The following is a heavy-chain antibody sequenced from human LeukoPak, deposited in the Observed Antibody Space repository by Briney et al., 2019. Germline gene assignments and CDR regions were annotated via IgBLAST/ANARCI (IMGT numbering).Heavy chain of an antibody. CDR3: ARYDY. CDR2: ISYDGSNK. V-gene: IGHV3-30-3*01. CDR1: GFTFSSYA. Sequence: PGRSLRLSCAASGFTFSSYAMHWVRQAPGKGLEWVAVISYDGSNKYYADSVKGRFTISRDNSKNTLYLQMDSLRAEDTAVYYCARYDYWGQGTLVTVSS. J-gene: IGHJ4*02.